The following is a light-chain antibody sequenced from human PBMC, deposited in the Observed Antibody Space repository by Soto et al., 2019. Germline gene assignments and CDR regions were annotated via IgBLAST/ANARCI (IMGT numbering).Light chain of an antibody. Sequence: DIQMTQSPSSLSASVGDRVTITCRASQSISSYLNWYQQKPGKAPKLLIYAASSLQSGVPSRFSGSGSGKDFTLTISSLQPEEFATYYCQQSYSTLPLTFGGGTKVDIK. V-gene: IGKV1-39*01. CDR3: QQSYSTLPLT. CDR2: AAS. J-gene: IGKJ4*01. CDR1: QSISSY.